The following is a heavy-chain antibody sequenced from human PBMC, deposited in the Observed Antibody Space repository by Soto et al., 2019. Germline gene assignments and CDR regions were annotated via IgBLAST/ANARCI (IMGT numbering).Heavy chain of an antibody. CDR2: ISGSGGSA. J-gene: IGHJ4*02. CDR3: AKGQTMPLHYFDY. D-gene: IGHD2-2*01. CDR1: GFTFSSYA. V-gene: IGHV3-23*01. Sequence: GGSLRLSCAASGFTFSSYAMSWVRQAPGKGLEWVSAISGSGGSAYYADSVKGRFTISRDNSKNTLYLQMNSLRAEDTAVYYCAKGQTMPLHYFDYWGQGTLVTVSS.